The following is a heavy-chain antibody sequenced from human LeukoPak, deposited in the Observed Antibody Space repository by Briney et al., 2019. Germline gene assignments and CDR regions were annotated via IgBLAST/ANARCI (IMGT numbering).Heavy chain of an antibody. D-gene: IGHD1-14*01. J-gene: IGHJ4*02. CDR3: SKPQSSRPGDFDY. Sequence: GGSLRLSCTASGFTFGSYSMNWVRQSPGRGLEWISSISGSGTSIKFANSLKGRFSVSRDNAKSSVYLHLSSLRAEDSGIYYCSKPQSSRPGDFDYWGQGILVTVTS. CDR2: ISGSGTSI. V-gene: IGHV3-21*01. CDR1: GFTFGSYS.